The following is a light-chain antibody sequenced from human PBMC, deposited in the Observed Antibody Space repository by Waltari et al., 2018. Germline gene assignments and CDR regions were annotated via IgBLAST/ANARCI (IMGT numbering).Light chain of an antibody. J-gene: IGKJ1*01. Sequence: GDRVTISCRASQNITRFLNWYQHKQGKAPNLLIYASSEVESGVPSRFSGSGSGTDFSLTIRSLQPDDFATYYCQQSFTRLGTFGPGTRVELK. CDR1: QNITRF. V-gene: IGKV1-39*01. CDR3: QQSFTRLGT. CDR2: ASS.